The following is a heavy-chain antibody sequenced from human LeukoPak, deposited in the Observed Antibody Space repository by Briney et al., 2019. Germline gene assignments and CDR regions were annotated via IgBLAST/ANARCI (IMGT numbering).Heavy chain of an antibody. J-gene: IGHJ4*02. CDR3: ARWFKRHDYGGNFDY. D-gene: IGHD4-23*01. Sequence: PSETLSLTCTVSGGSISSSSYYWGWSRQPPGKGLEWIGSIYYSGSTYYNPSLKSRVTISVDTSKNQFSLKLSSVTAADTAVYYCARWFKRHDYGGNFDYWGQGTLVTVSS. CDR1: GGSISSSSYY. V-gene: IGHV4-39*01. CDR2: IYYSGST.